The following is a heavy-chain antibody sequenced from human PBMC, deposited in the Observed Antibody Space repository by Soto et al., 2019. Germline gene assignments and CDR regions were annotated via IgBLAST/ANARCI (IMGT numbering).Heavy chain of an antibody. Sequence: QVQLVQSGAEVKNSGASVKVSCKASGYTFTSYGISWVRQAPGQGLEWMGWISAYNGNTNYAQKLQGRVTMTTDTSTSTAYMELRSLRSDDTAVYYCARDRVGYYDSSGQGEDYWGQGTLVTVSS. V-gene: IGHV1-18*04. J-gene: IGHJ4*02. CDR1: GYTFTSYG. D-gene: IGHD3-22*01. CDR3: ARDRVGYYDSSGQGEDY. CDR2: ISAYNGNT.